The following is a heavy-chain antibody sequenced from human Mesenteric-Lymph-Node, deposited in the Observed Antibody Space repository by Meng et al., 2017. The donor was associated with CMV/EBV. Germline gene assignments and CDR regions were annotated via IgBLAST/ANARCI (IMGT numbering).Heavy chain of an antibody. CDR1: GYTFTGYY. CDR2: INPNSGGT. J-gene: IGHJ4*02. Sequence: ASVKVSCKASGYTFTGYYMHWVRQAPGQGLEWMGWINPNSGGTNYTQKFQGRVTVTRDTSISTVFMELSRLRSDDTAVYYCARTSYYGSGGYPFPFDSWGQGTLVTVSS. CDR3: ARTSYYGSGGYPFPFDS. V-gene: IGHV1-2*02. D-gene: IGHD3-10*01.